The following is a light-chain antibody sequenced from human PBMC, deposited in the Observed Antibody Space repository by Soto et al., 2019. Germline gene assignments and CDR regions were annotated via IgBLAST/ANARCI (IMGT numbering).Light chain of an antibody. J-gene: IGKJ5*01. V-gene: IGKV1-39*01. CDR2: SAS. CDR3: QRTYNAPT. CDR1: QTISRY. Sequence: DIQMSHSPSSLSASVGDRVTITCRASQTISRYLNWYQQRPGKAPNLLIYSASSLQSGVPSRFSGSGSGTDFTLTISSLQPEDVATYYGQRTYNAPTFGQGTRLEIK.